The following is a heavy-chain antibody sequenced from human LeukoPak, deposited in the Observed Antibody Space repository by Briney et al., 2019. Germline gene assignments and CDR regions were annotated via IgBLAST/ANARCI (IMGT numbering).Heavy chain of an antibody. Sequence: SETLSLTCTVSGGSISSYYWSWIRQPPGKGLEWIGYIYYSGSTTYNPSLKSRVTISVDTSKNQFSLQLSSVTAADTAVYYCARLLSFAAVDAFDIWGQGTMVTVSS. V-gene: IGHV4-59*08. D-gene: IGHD2/OR15-2a*01. CDR1: GGSISSYY. CDR2: IYYSGST. CDR3: ARLLSFAAVDAFDI. J-gene: IGHJ3*02.